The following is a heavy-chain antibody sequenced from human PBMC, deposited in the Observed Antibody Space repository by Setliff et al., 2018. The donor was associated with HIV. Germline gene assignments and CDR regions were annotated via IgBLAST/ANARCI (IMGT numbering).Heavy chain of an antibody. CDR1: GFTFSSYG. CDR2: IRYDGSNK. CDR3: AKDRDSSSWPQYYFDY. J-gene: IGHJ4*02. Sequence: GGSLRLSCAASGFTFSSYGMHWVRQAPGKGLEWVAFIRYDGSNKYYADSVKGRFTISRDNSKNTLYLQMNSLRAEDTAVYYCAKDRDSSSWPQYYFDYWGQGTLVTVSS. V-gene: IGHV3-30*02. D-gene: IGHD6-13*01.